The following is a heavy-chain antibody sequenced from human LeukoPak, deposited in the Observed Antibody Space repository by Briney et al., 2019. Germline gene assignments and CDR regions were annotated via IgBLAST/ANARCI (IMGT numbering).Heavy chain of an antibody. J-gene: IGHJ5*02. CDR1: GGSISSSSYY. D-gene: IGHD5/OR15-5a*01. CDR3: ARDLPLRGWFDP. CDR2: IYYSGST. V-gene: IGHV4-39*07. Sequence: PSETLSLTCTVSGGSISSSSYYWGWIRQPPGKGLEWIGSIYYSGSTNYNPSLKSRVTISVDTSKNQFSLKLSSVTAADTAVYYCARDLPLRGWFDPWGQGTLVTVSS.